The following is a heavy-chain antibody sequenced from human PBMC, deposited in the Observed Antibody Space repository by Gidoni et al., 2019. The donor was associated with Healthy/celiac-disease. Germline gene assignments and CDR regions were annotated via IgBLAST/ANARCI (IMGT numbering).Heavy chain of an antibody. CDR3: TLAYYYDSSGYYYLDY. CDR1: GLPFGDYA. CDR2: IRSKAYGGTT. D-gene: IGHD3-22*01. J-gene: IGHJ4*02. V-gene: IGHV3-49*04. Sequence: EVQLVESGGGLVQPGRSLRLSCTGSGLPFGDYAMSWVRQAPWKGLEWVGFIRSKAYGGTTEYAASVKGRFTISRDDSKSIAYLQMNSLKTEDTAVYYCTLAYYYDSSGYYYLDYWGQGTLVTVSS.